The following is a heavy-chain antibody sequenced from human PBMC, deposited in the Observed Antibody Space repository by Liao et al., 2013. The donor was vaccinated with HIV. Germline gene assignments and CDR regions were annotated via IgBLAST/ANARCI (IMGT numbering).Heavy chain of an antibody. CDR2: INHSGST. CDR1: GGSFSGYY. CDR3: ARGLKPDY. Sequence: QVQLHQWGAGLLKPSETLSLTCAVYGGSFSGYYWNWIRQPPGKGLEWIGEINHSGSTNYNPSLKSRVTISVDTSKNQFSLKLSSVTAADTAVYYCARGLKPDYWGQGTLVTVSS. D-gene: IGHD3-16*01. V-gene: IGHV4-34*01. J-gene: IGHJ4*02.